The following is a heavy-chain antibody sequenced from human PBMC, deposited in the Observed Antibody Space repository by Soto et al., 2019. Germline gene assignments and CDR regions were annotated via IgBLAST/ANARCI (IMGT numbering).Heavy chain of an antibody. CDR3: ARRRAVGFWYYYSGMDV. V-gene: IGHV1-8*01. CDR2: MNPNSGNT. Sequence: GASVKVSCKASGYTFTSYDINWVRQATGQGLEWMGWMNPNSGNTGYAQKFQGRVTMTRNTSISTAYMELSSLRSEDTAVYYCARRRAVGFWYYYSGMDVWGQGTTVPVSP. D-gene: IGHD3-10*01. CDR1: GYTFTSYD. J-gene: IGHJ6*01.